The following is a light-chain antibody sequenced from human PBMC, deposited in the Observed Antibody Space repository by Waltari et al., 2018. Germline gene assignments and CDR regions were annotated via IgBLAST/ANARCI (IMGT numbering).Light chain of an antibody. V-gene: IGKV2-28*01. CDR1: QSVLHSTGYNH. J-gene: IGKJ1*01. CDR3: MQALETPS. CDR2: LGS. Sequence: IVMTQSPLSLPVTPGEPASISCKSSQSVLHSTGYNHLDWYLQRPGQPPQLLIYLGSKRASGVPDRFSGSGSGTDFTLRISRVETEDVGVYYCMQALETPSFGQGTRVDIK.